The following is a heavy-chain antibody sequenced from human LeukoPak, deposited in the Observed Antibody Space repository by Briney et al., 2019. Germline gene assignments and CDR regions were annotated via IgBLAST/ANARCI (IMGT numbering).Heavy chain of an antibody. V-gene: IGHV1-69*13. J-gene: IGHJ4*02. CDR2: IIPIFGTA. CDR1: GGTFSSYA. D-gene: IGHD6-19*01. Sequence: ASAKVSCKASGGTFSSYAISWVRQAPGQGLEWMGGIIPIFGTANYAQKFQGRVTITADESTSTAYMELSSLRSEDTAVYYCAREGIAVAGTEFDYWGQGTLVTVSS. CDR3: AREGIAVAGTEFDY.